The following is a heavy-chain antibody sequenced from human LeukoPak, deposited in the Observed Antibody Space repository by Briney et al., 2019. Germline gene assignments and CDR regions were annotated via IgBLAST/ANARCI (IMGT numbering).Heavy chain of an antibody. CDR2: IYHSGST. V-gene: IGHV4-38-2*01. CDR1: GYSISSGYY. D-gene: IGHD5-24*01. J-gene: IGHJ4*02. Sequence: SETLSLTCAVSGYSISSGYYWGWIRQPPGKGLEWIGSIYHSGSTYYNPSLKSRVTISVDTSKNQFSLKLSSVTAADTAVYYCARGGRDGYNLGWGQGTLVTVSS. CDR3: ARGGRDGYNLG.